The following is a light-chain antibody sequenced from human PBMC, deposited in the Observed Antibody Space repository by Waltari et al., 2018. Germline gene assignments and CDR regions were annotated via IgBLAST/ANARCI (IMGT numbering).Light chain of an antibody. CDR1: SGHSSNI. CDR2: VNSDGSH. V-gene: IGLV4-69*01. J-gene: IGLJ3*02. Sequence: QLVVTQSPSASASLGASVKLTCTLSSGHSSNIIAWLQQQPEKGPRYLMKVNSDGSHSRGDEIPDRFSGSSSGAERYLTISSLQAEDEADYYCQTGGHGTWVFSGGTKLTVL. CDR3: QTGGHGTWV.